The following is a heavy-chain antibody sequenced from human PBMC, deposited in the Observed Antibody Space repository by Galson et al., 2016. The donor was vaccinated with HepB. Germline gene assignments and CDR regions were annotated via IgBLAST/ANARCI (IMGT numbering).Heavy chain of an antibody. CDR1: GFTFSSHG. Sequence: SLRLSCAASGFTFSSHGMHWVRQAPGKGLEWVAVIWYDEINKYYADSVKGRFTISRDNSKNTLYLQMNSLRAEDTAGYYCARDRVYYGSGSYHYHYYYGMDVWGQGTTVIVSS. CDR3: ARDRVYYGSGSYHYHYYYGMDV. CDR2: IWYDEINK. V-gene: IGHV3-33*01. J-gene: IGHJ6*02. D-gene: IGHD3-10*01.